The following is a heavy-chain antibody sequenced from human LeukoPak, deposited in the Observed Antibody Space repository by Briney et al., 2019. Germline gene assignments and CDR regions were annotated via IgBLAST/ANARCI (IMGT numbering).Heavy chain of an antibody. CDR2: IIPIFGTA. V-gene: IGHV1-69*06. CDR1: GYTFTSYY. D-gene: IGHD2-8*01. Sequence: SVKVSCKASGYTFTSYYMHWVRQAPGQGLEWMGGIIPIFGTANYAQKFQGRVTITADKSTSTAYMELSSLRSEDTAVYYCARVVLMVYARAASNWFDPWGQGTLVTVSS. CDR3: ARVVLMVYARAASNWFDP. J-gene: IGHJ5*02.